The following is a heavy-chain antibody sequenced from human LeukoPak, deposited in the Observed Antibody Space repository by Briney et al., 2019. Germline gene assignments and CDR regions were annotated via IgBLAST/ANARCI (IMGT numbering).Heavy chain of an antibody. J-gene: IGHJ1*01. CDR3: ARPRGTIAAAGTEYFQH. D-gene: IGHD6-13*01. Sequence: ETLSLTCTASGGSISSSGYYWGWIRQAPGKGLEWVSSISSSSSYIYYADSVKGRFTISRDNAKNSLYLQMNSLRAEDTAVYYCARPRGTIAAAGTEYFQHWGQGTLVTVSS. CDR2: ISSSSSYI. CDR1: GGSISSSG. V-gene: IGHV3-21*01.